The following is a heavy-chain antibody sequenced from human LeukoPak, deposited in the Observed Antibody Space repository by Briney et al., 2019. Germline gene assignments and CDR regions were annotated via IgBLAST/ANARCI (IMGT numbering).Heavy chain of an antibody. D-gene: IGHD5-18*01. CDR2: IYYTGST. J-gene: IGHJ4*02. V-gene: IGHV4-31*03. Sequence: SETLSLTCTVSGGSVSSGAYYWSWIRQHPGKGLEWIGYIYYTGSTSYNPSLRSRLTISVDTSKNQFSLKLSSVTAVDTAVYYCARVWDTAVVYFDYWGQGTLVTVSS. CDR3: ARVWDTAVVYFDY. CDR1: GGSVSSGAYY.